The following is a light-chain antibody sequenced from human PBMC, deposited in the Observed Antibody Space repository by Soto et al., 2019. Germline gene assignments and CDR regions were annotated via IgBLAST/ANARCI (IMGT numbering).Light chain of an antibody. CDR1: SSDVGGYDF. CDR2: DVS. J-gene: IGLJ3*02. CDR3: CSYAGNYTWV. V-gene: IGLV2-11*01. Sequence: QSVLTQPRSVSGSPGQSVTISCTGTSSDVGGYDFVSWYQQYPGKAPNLMIYDVSERPSGVPDRFSGSKSGNTASLTISGLQAEDEADYYCCSYAGNYTWVFGGGTKLTVL.